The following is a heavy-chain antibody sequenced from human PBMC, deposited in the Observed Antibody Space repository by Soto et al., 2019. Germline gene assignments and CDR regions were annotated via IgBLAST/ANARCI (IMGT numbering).Heavy chain of an antibody. Sequence: QVQLVQSGAEVKKPGSSAKVSCKASGGTFSSYAISWVRQAPGQGLEWMGGIIPIFGTANYAQKFQGRVTITADESTSTAYMELSSLRSEDTAVYYCARGVLLAAAGTLVVAWFDPWGQGTLVTVSS. CDR3: ARGVLLAAAGTLVVAWFDP. CDR2: IIPIFGTA. V-gene: IGHV1-69*01. D-gene: IGHD6-13*01. CDR1: GGTFSSYA. J-gene: IGHJ5*02.